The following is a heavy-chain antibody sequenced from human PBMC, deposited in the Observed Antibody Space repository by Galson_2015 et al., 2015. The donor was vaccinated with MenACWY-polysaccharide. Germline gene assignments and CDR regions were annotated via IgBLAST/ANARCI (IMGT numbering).Heavy chain of an antibody. J-gene: IGHJ5*02. Sequence: SVKVSCKASGYTFTGYYMHWVRRAPGQGLEWMGWINPNSGGTNYAQKFQGRVTMTRDTSISTAYMELSRLRSDDTAVYYCARAGRVGATINWFDPWGQGTLVTVSS. V-gene: IGHV1-2*02. CDR1: GYTFTGYY. CDR2: INPNSGGT. D-gene: IGHD1-26*01. CDR3: ARAGRVGATINWFDP.